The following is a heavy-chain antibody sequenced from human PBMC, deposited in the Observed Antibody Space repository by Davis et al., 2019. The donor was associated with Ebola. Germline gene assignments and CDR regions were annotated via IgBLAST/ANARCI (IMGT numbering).Heavy chain of an antibody. J-gene: IGHJ6*03. CDR1: GFTFSSYG. Sequence: PGGSLRLSCAASGFTFSSYGMHWVRQAPGKGLEWVAVISYDGSNKYYADSVKGRFTISRDNSKNTLYLQMNSLRAEDTAVYYCAKNYDRSWVYYYMDVWGKGTTVTVSS. D-gene: IGHD3-22*01. V-gene: IGHV3-30*18. CDR2: ISYDGSNK. CDR3: AKNYDRSWVYYYMDV.